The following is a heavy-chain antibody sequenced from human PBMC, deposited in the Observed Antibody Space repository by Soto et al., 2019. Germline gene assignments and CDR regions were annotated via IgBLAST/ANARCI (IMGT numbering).Heavy chain of an antibody. Sequence: QVPLVQSGAEVKTPGASVTISCKASGYTFSDYGIHWIRQAPGQRPEWLGWILCLNDRKEYSQKFQGRISLTRDTSACRAYMGLSRLRSEDTAVYYCARGRRTLTKKTCYTDFDFGVQGALVSVSS. J-gene: IGHJ4*02. V-gene: IGHV1-3*01. D-gene: IGHD2-2*02. CDR1: GYTFSDYG. CDR2: ILCLNDRK. CDR3: ARGRRTLTKKTCYTDFDF.